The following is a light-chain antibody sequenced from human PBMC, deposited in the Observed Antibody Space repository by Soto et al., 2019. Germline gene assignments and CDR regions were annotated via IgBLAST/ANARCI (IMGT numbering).Light chain of an antibody. Sequence: QSVLTQPPSVSGAPGQRVTISCTGSSSNIGAGYDVHWYQQLPGTAPKLLIYGNNNRPSGVPDRFSGSKSGTSASLAITGLQAEDEADYYCQSYDISLSGSLFGGGTKLTVL. J-gene: IGLJ2*01. CDR2: GNN. CDR3: QSYDISLSGSL. CDR1: SSNIGAGYD. V-gene: IGLV1-40*01.